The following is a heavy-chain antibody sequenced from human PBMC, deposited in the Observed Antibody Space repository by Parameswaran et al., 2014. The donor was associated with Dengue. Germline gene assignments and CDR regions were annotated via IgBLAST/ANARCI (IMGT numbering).Heavy chain of an antibody. CDR3: ARDQAGLDTAMVYGGHYGMDV. D-gene: IGHD5-18*01. CDR2: ISSSGSTI. J-gene: IGHJ6*02. Sequence: WIRQPPRKGLEWVSYISSSGSTIYYADSVKGRFTISRDNAKNSLYLQMNSLRAEDTAVYYCARDQAGLDTAMVYGGHYGMDVWGQGTTVTVSS. V-gene: IGHV3-48*03.